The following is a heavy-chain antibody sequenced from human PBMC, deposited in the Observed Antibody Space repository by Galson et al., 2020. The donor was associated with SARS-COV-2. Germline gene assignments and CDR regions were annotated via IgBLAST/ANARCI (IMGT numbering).Heavy chain of an antibody. V-gene: IGHV1-58*02. Sequence: SVKVSCKASGFTFTSSAMQWVRQARGQRLEWIGWIVVGSGNTNYAQKFQERVTITRDMSTSTAYMELSSLRSEDTAVYYCVAPYCSSTSCVDAFDIWGQGTMVTVSS. CDR2: IVVGSGNT. CDR3: VAPYCSSTSCVDAFDI. D-gene: IGHD2-2*01. J-gene: IGHJ3*02. CDR1: GFTFTSSA.